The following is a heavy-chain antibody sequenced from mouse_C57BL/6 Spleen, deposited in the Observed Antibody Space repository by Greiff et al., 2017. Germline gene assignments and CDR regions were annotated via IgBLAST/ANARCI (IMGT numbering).Heavy chain of an antibody. CDR2: ISSGSSTI. J-gene: IGHJ2*01. CDR1: GFTFSDYG. CDR3: VTEEITTVLAISFDY. Sequence: EVQVVESGGGLVKPGGSLKLSCAASGFTFSDYGMHWVRQAPEKGLEWVAYISSGSSTIYYADTVKGRFTISRDNAKNTLFLQMTSLRSEDTAMYFSVTEEITTVLAISFDYWGQGTPLTLSS. V-gene: IGHV5-17*01. D-gene: IGHD1-1*01.